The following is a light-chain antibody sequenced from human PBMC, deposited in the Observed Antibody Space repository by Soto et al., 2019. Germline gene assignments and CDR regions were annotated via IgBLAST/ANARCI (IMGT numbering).Light chain of an antibody. CDR1: SSDVGGYNS. CDR3: SSYTTSSSLYV. Sequence: QSALTQPASVSGSPGQSITIPCTGTSSDVGGYNSVSWYQHHPGKAPKLMIYEVSNRPSGVSNRFSGSKSGNTASLTISGLQAEDEADYYCSSYTTSSSLYVFGTGTKLTVL. CDR2: EVS. V-gene: IGLV2-14*01. J-gene: IGLJ1*01.